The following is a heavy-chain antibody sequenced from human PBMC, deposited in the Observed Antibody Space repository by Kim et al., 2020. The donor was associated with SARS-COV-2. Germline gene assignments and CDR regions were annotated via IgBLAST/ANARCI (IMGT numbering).Heavy chain of an antibody. J-gene: IGHJ3*02. V-gene: IGHV3-11*04. CDR1: GFTFSDYY. Sequence: GGSLRLSCAASGFTFSDYYMSWIRQAPGKGLEWVSSISSSGSTIYYADSVKGRFTISRDNAKNSLYLQMNSLRAEDTAVYYCARVKRVVVITTTYAFDIWGQGTMVTVSS. CDR2: ISSSGSTI. D-gene: IGHD3-22*01. CDR3: ARVKRVVVITTTYAFDI.